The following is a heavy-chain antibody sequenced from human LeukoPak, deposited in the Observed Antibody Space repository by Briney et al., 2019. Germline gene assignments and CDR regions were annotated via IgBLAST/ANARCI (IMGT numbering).Heavy chain of an antibody. CDR3: ARDLQGGGRLNWFDP. J-gene: IGHJ5*02. V-gene: IGHV3-30*04. Sequence: GGSLRLSCAASGFTFSSYAMHWVRQAPGKGLEWVAVISYDGSNKYYADSVKGRFTISRDNSKNTLYLQMNSLRAEDTAVYYCARDLQGGGRLNWFDPWGQGTLVTVSS. D-gene: IGHD2-15*01. CDR2: ISYDGSNK. CDR1: GFTFSSYA.